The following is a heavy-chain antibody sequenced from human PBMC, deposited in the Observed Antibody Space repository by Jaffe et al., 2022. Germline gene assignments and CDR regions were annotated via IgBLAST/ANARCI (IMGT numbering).Heavy chain of an antibody. V-gene: IGHV1-3*01. J-gene: IGHJ5*02. CDR1: GYTFTSYA. Sequence: QVQLVQSGAEVKKPGASVKVSCKASGYTFTSYAMHWVRQAPGQRLEWMGWINAGNGNTKYSQKFQGRVTITRDTSASTAYMELSSLRSEDTAVYYCARGVGKGGIVVVPAAGNWFDPWGQGTLVTVSS. CDR2: INAGNGNT. D-gene: IGHD2-2*01. CDR3: ARGVGKGGIVVVPAAGNWFDP.